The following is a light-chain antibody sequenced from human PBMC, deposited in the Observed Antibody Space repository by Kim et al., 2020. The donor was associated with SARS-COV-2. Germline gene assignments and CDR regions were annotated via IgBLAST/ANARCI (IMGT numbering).Light chain of an antibody. CDR2: EVT. CDR3: SSYAGSNNFV. Sequence: GQSVTISCTGNSSDIGGYNYVTWYQQYPGKAPKLMIYEVTKRPSGVPGRFSGSKSGNTASLTVSGLQAEDEADYYCSSYAGSNNFVFGTGTKVTVL. CDR1: SSDIGGYNY. J-gene: IGLJ1*01. V-gene: IGLV2-8*01.